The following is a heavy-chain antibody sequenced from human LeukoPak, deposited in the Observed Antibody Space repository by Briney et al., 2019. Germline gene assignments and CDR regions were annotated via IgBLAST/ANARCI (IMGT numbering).Heavy chain of an antibody. CDR1: DFSFNRYL. D-gene: IGHD2-2*01. CDR3: VRGGPYCSSTSCQTDY. J-gene: IGHJ4*02. CDR2: ISDDGTNK. Sequence: PGKSLRLSCVVSDFSFNRYLMHWVRQAPGKGLEWVTSISDDGTNKYYSDSVKGRFTISRDNARNTLYLQMSSLRAEDTAVYYCVRGGPYCSSTSCQTDYWGQGTLVTVSS. V-gene: IGHV3-30-3*01.